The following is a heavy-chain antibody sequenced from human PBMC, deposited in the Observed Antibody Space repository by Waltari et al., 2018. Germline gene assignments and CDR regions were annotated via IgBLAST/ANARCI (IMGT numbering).Heavy chain of an antibody. Sequence: EVQLVESGGGLVQPGRSLRLSCAASGFTFDDYAMHWVPQAPGKGLEWVSGISWNSGSIGYADSVKGRFTISRDNAKNSLYLQMNSLRAEDTALYYCAKDINYGGNSGLDYWGQGTLVTVSS. CDR2: ISWNSGSI. CDR3: AKDINYGGNSGLDY. CDR1: GFTFDDYA. J-gene: IGHJ4*02. D-gene: IGHD4-17*01. V-gene: IGHV3-9*01.